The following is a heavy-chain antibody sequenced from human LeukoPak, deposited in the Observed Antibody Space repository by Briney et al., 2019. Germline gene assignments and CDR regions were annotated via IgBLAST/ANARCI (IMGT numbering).Heavy chain of an antibody. J-gene: IGHJ6*03. CDR2: IYYSGST. Sequence: PQTLSLTCTVSGGSISSGGYYWSWIRQHPGKGLEWIGYIYYSGSTYYNPSLKSRVTISVDTSKNQFSLKLSSVTAADTAVYYCARSGYFFVPMDVWGKGTTVTVSS. V-gene: IGHV4-31*03. CDR3: ARSGYFFVPMDV. CDR1: GGSISSGGYY. D-gene: IGHD3-22*01.